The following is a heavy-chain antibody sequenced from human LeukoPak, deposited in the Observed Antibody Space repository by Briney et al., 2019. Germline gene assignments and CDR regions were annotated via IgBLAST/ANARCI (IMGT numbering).Heavy chain of an antibody. J-gene: IGHJ4*02. V-gene: IGHV1-46*01. Sequence: ASVKVSCKAPGYTFTSYYMHWVRQAPGQGLEWMGIINPSGGSTSYAQKFQGRVTMTRDTSTSTVYMELSGLRSEDTAVYYCARFASGYGHYWGQGTLVTVSS. CDR2: INPSGGST. CDR1: GYTFTSYY. D-gene: IGHD5-12*01. CDR3: ARFASGYGHY.